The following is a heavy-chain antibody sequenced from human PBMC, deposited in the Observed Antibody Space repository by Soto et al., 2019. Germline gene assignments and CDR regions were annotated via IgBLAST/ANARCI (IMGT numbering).Heavy chain of an antibody. D-gene: IGHD3-9*01. CDR1: GYTFTSYG. V-gene: IGHV1-18*01. CDR3: ARDPIYYDILTGDKIENWFDP. J-gene: IGHJ5*02. Sequence: QVQLVQSGAEVKKPGASVKVSCKASGYTFTSYGISWVRQAPGQGLEWMGWISAYNGNTNYAQKLQGRVTMTTDTSTSTAYMELRSLRSDDTAVYYCARDPIYYDILTGDKIENWFDPWGQGTLVTVSS. CDR2: ISAYNGNT.